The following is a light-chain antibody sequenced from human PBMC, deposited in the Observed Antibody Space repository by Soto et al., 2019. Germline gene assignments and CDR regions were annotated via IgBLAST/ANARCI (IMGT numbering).Light chain of an antibody. V-gene: IGKV1-5*01. CDR2: DAS. CDR1: QSISSW. Sequence: DTQMTQSPSTLSASVGDRVTITCRASQSISSWLAWYQQKPGKAPKLLIYDASSLESGVPSRFSGSGSGTEFTLTISSLQSEDFAVYYCQQHNNWPPITFGQGTRLEIK. J-gene: IGKJ5*01. CDR3: QQHNNWPPIT.